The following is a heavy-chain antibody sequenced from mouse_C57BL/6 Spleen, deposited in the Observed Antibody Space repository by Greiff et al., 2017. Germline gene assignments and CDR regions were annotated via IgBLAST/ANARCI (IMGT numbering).Heavy chain of an antibody. CDR3: ARIIVTTVVVDY. CDR2: IDPSDSYT. Sequence: VQLQQPGAELVRPGTSVKLSCKASGYTFTSYWMHWVKQRPGQGLEWIGVIDPSDSYTNYNQKFKGKATLTVDTSSSTAYMQRSSLTSEDSAVYYCARIIVTTVVVDYWGQGTTLTVSS. D-gene: IGHD1-1*01. J-gene: IGHJ2*01. V-gene: IGHV1-59*01. CDR1: GYTFTSYW.